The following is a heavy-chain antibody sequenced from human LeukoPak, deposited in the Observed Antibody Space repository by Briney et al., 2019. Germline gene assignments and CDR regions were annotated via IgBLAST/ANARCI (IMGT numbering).Heavy chain of an antibody. CDR1: GYRFTSYG. J-gene: IGHJ5*02. CDR2: ISIYNGKT. CDR3: ARACHLVVVTAEGGWLDP. V-gene: IGHV1-18*01. Sequence: GASVKVSCKASGYRFTSYGIGWVRQAPRQGLEWVGWISIYNGKTYYTQSLQDRVTMTTDTSTNTVYMELRSLRSDDTAVYYCARACHLVVVTAEGGWLDPWGQGTLVTVSS. D-gene: IGHD2-21*02.